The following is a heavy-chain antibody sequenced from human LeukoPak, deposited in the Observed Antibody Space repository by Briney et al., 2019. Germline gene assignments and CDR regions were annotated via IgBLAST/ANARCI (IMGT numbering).Heavy chain of an antibody. CDR2: ISFSGST. CDR1: GASISSYY. D-gene: IGHD2-2*02. V-gene: IGHV4-59*01. CDR3: ARDQTGIPPDYCYGLYV. Sequence: SETLSLTCTVSGASISSYYWSWIRQPPGKGLEWVGYISFSGSTDYNPSLKSRVTMSLDRSKNQFSLRLTSVTAADTAVYYCARDQTGIPPDYCYGLYVWGQGTTVTVSS. J-gene: IGHJ6*02.